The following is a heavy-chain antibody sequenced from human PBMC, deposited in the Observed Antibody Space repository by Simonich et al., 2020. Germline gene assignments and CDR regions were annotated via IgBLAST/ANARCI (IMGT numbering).Heavy chain of an antibody. Sequence: EVQLVESGGGLVQPGGSLRLSCAASGFTFSSYWMSWVRQAPGKGLEWVENIKQDGNEKYEEESVKGRFTIARDNAKNPLYLQMNSLRAEDTAVYYCARDREVYGSGSYYNYWGQGTLVTVSS. CDR3: ARDREVYGSGSYYNY. J-gene: IGHJ4*02. CDR2: IKQDGNEK. D-gene: IGHD3-10*01. V-gene: IGHV3-7*01. CDR1: GFTFSSYW.